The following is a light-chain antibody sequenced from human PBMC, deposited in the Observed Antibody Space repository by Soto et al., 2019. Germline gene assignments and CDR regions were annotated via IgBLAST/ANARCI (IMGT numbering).Light chain of an antibody. CDR3: QSYDNSLSGWV. V-gene: IGLV1-40*01. J-gene: IGLJ3*02. Sequence: QPVLTQPPSVSGAPGQRVTISCTGSSSNIGAGFDVHWYQHFPGTAPKLLIYDNSNRPSGVPDRFSGSKSDTSASLAITGLPAEDEADYYCQSYDNSLSGWVFGGGTKLTVL. CDR2: DNS. CDR1: SSNIGAGFD.